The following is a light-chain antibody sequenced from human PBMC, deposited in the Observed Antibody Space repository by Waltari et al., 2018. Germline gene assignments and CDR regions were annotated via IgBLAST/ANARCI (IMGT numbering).Light chain of an antibody. Sequence: NFMLTQPHSVSESPGKTVTISCTRSSGSIASNYVPWYQQRPGSAPTTVIDEDTQRPSGVPDRFSGSIDSSTNSASLTISGLKTEDEADYYCQSYDSNNPVVFGGGTKLTVL. CDR3: QSYDSNNPVV. V-gene: IGLV6-57*04. J-gene: IGLJ2*01. CDR1: SGSIASNY. CDR2: EDT.